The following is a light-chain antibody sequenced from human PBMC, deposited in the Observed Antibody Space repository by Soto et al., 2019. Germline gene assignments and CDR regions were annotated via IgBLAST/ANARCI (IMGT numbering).Light chain of an antibody. CDR1: QAINNY. CDR2: AAS. Sequence: DIQMTQSPSSLSASVGDRVTITCRASQAINNYLAWYQQKPGKVPTLLISAASTLQYGGPFRFSGSGSGTDFTLTISSLQPEDVATYYCQKFNAVPTFGGGTKVEI. V-gene: IGKV1-27*01. J-gene: IGKJ4*01. CDR3: QKFNAVPT.